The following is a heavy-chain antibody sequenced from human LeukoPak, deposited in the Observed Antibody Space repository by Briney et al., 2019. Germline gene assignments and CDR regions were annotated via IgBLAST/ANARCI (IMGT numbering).Heavy chain of an antibody. CDR2: IYYSGST. CDR1: GGSISNYY. J-gene: IGHJ4*02. V-gene: IGHV4-59*01. D-gene: IGHD3-22*01. Sequence: SETLSLTCTVSGGSISNYYWSWIRQPPGKGLEWIGYIYYSGSTNYNPSLKSRVTISVDTSKNQFSLKLSSVTAADTAVYYCARVGYYESSGYYEYWGQGTLVTVSS. CDR3: ARVGYYESSGYYEY.